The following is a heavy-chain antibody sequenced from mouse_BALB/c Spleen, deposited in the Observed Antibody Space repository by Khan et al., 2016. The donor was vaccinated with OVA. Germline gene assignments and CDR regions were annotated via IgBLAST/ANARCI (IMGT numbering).Heavy chain of an antibody. V-gene: IGHV5-6-3*01. J-gene: IGHJ2*01. CDR2: ITSNGGST. CDR1: GFTFSSYG. CDR3: ARMARTIN. Sequence: EVHLVESGGGLVQPGGSLKLSCAASGFTFSSYGMSWVRQTPDKRLELVATITSNGGSTYYPDSVKGRFTIYRDNAKNTLYLQMSSLTSEEATLYYCARMARTINWGQGTTLTVSS.